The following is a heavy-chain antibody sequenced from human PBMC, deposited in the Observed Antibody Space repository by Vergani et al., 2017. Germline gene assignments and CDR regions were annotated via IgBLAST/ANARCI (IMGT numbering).Heavy chain of an antibody. V-gene: IGHV4-4*03. CDR2: IYHSGST. CDR1: GGSISSSNW. Sequence: QVQLQESGPGLVKPPGTLSLTCAVSGGSISSSNWWSWVRQPPGKGLEWMGEIYHSGSTNYNPSLKSRVTISVDKSKNQVSLKLSSVTAEDTAVYYCATGGYSSGWDENWGQGTLVTVSS. CDR3: ATGGYSSGWDEN. J-gene: IGHJ4*02. D-gene: IGHD6-19*01.